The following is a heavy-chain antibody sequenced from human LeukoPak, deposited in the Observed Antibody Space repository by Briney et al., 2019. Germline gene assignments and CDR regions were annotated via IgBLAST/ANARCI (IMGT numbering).Heavy chain of an antibody. CDR2: IYYSGST. CDR3: ARDQYSSWLGIEYFQH. Sequence: SETLSLTCAVYGGSFSGYYWSWIRQPPGKGLEWIGSIYYSGSTYYNPSLKSRVTISVDTSKNQFSLKLSSVTAADTAVYYCARDQYSSWLGIEYFQHWGQGTLVTVSS. CDR1: GGSFSGYY. J-gene: IGHJ1*01. V-gene: IGHV4-34*01. D-gene: IGHD2-2*01.